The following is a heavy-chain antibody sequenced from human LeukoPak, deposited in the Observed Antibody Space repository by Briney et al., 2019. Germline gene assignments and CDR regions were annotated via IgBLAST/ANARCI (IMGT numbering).Heavy chain of an antibody. J-gene: IGHJ5*02. V-gene: IGHV3-30-3*01. CDR1: GFTFSSYA. CDR2: ISYDGSNK. D-gene: IGHD6-13*01. CDR3: AKDSIAAAGREDWFDP. Sequence: GRSLRLSCAASGFTFSSYAMHWVRQAPGKGLEWVAVISYDGSNKYYADSVKGRFTISRDNSKNTLYLQMNSLRAEDTAVYYCAKDSIAAAGREDWFDPWGQGTLVTVSS.